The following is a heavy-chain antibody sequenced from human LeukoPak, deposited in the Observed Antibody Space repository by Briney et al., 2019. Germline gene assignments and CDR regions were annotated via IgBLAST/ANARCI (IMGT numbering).Heavy chain of an antibody. CDR1: GFTFSNAW. CDR2: IKSKTDGGTT. CDR3: TTDLLPLDVWWNWNDDY. J-gene: IGHJ4*02. V-gene: IGHV3-15*01. Sequence: SGGSLRLSCAASGFTFSNAWMSWVRQAPGKGLEWVGRIKSKTDGGTTDYAAPVKGRFTISRDDSKNTLYLQMNSLKTEDTAVYYCTTDLLPLDVWWNWNDDYWGQGTLVTVSS. D-gene: IGHD1-1*01.